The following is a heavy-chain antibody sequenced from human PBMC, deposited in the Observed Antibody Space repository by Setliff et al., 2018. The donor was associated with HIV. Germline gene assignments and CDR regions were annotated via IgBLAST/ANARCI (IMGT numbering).Heavy chain of an antibody. D-gene: IGHD5-12*01. J-gene: IGHJ4*02. V-gene: IGHV4-39*02. Sequence: SETLSLTCSVSGDSISSGSYFWGWIRQTPGKGLEWIGNIYYTGFAYYNPSLKSRVTISLDTSKTHFFLNLTSVTDADTAVYFCTREGRGDPAMATTRIDYWGQGKQVTVSS. CDR1: GDSISSGSYF. CDR3: TREGRGDPAMATTRIDY. CDR2: IYYTGFA.